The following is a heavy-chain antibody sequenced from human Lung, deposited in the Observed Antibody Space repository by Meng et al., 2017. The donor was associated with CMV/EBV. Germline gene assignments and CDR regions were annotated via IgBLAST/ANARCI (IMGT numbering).Heavy chain of an antibody. CDR3: AKDAGYNWNGLFDY. CDR1: GFTFSSYE. J-gene: IGHJ4*02. Sequence: GTGFTFSSYEMSWVRQAPGKGLEWVSAISGSGGSTYYADSVKGRFTISRDNYKNTLYLQMNSLRAEDTAVYYCAKDAGYNWNGLFDYWGQGTLVTVSS. V-gene: IGHV3-23*01. D-gene: IGHD1-20*01. CDR2: ISGSGGST.